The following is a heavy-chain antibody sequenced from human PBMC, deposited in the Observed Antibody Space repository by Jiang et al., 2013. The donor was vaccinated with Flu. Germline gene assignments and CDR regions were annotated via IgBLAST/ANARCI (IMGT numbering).Heavy chain of an antibody. V-gene: IGHV4-4*02. CDR3: ARAGGVFLCSGGSCYPQYFDL. CDR2: IYHSGST. Sequence: GPGLVKPSGTLSLTCAVSGGSISSSNWWSWVRQPPGKGLEWIGEIYHSGSTNYNPSLKSRVTISVDKSKNQFSLKLSSVTAADTAVYYCARAGGVFLCSGGSCYPQYFDLWGRGTLVTVSS. D-gene: IGHD2-15*01. CDR1: GGSISSSNW. J-gene: IGHJ2*01.